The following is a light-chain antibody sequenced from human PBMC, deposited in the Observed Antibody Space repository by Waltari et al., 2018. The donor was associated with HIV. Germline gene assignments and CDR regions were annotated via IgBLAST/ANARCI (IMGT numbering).Light chain of an antibody. CDR3: SSYTSSSVV. CDR2: EVS. J-gene: IGLJ2*01. Sequence: QSALTQPPSVSGSPGQSVTISCTGPSSDVGSYNRVSWYQQPPGTAPKLMIYEVSNRPSGVPDRFSGSKSGNTASLTISGLQAEDDADYYCSSYTSSSVVFGGGTKLTVL. CDR1: SSDVGSYNR. V-gene: IGLV2-18*02.